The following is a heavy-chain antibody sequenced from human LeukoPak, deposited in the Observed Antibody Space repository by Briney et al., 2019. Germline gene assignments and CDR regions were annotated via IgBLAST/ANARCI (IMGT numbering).Heavy chain of an antibody. CDR1: GFTFSTYS. CDR2: IKQDGSEK. Sequence: GGSLRLSCAGSGFTFSTYSMNWVREAPGKGLEWVANIKQDGSEKYYVDSVKVRFTISRDNAKNSLYLQMNSLRAEDTAVYYCAKSDRVGATRYFDYWGQGTLVTVSS. J-gene: IGHJ4*02. D-gene: IGHD1-26*01. V-gene: IGHV3-7*01. CDR3: AKSDRVGATRYFDY.